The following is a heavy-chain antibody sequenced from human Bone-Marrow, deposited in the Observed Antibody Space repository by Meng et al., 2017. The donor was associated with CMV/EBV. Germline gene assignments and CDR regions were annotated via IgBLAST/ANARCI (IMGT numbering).Heavy chain of an antibody. D-gene: IGHD2-21*01. CDR1: GFSFTYYD. CDR3: ARFAIRCGFGMDV. Sequence: GESLKISCVSSGFSFTYYDMHWVRQAPGKGLEWVSAISAAGDTYYPDSVKGRFSISRDNAANSFFLRMNGLRADDTAVYFCARFAIRCGFGMDVWGQGTTVTVSS. CDR2: ISAAGDT. J-gene: IGHJ6*02. V-gene: IGHV3-13*01.